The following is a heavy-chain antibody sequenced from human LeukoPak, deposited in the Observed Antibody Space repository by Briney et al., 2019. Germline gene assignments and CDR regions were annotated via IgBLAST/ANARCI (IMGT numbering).Heavy chain of an antibody. CDR1: GFIFNSYG. J-gene: IGHJ6*02. CDR3: ARNYEYYYYGMDV. Sequence: GGSLRLSCSASGFIFNSYGMHWVRQAPGEGLEWVAVIWFDGSNKLYADSVKGRFTISRDNSKNTLSLQMNSLRAEDTAVYYCARNYEYYYYGMDVWGQGTTVTVSS. D-gene: IGHD1-7*01. V-gene: IGHV3-33*01. CDR2: IWFDGSNK.